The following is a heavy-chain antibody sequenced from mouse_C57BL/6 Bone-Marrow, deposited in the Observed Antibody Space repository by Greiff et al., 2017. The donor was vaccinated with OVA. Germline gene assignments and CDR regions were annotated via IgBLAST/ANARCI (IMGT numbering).Heavy chain of an antibody. CDR3: ARGAYGRAMDY. CDR2: ISNLAYSI. Sequence: EVQVVESGGGLVQPGGSLKLSCAASGFTFSDYGMAWVRQAPRKGPEWVAFISNLAYSIYYADTVTGRFTISRENAKNTLYLEMSSLRSEDTAIYYCARGAYGRAMDYWGQGTSVTVSS. V-gene: IGHV5-15*01. CDR1: GFTFSDYG. D-gene: IGHD1-1*01. J-gene: IGHJ4*01.